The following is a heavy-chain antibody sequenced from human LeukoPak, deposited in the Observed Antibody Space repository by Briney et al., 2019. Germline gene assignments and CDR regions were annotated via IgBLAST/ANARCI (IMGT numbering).Heavy chain of an antibody. CDR3: AKDNVYDILTGYAGSRYYFDY. J-gene: IGHJ4*02. V-gene: IGHV3-30*02. Sequence: GGSLRLSCAASGFTFSSYGMHWVRQAPGKGLEWVAFIRYDGSNKYYADSVKGRFTISRDNSKNTLYLQMNSLRAEDTAVYYCAKDNVYDILTGYAGSRYYFDYWGLGTLVTVSS. D-gene: IGHD3-9*01. CDR2: IRYDGSNK. CDR1: GFTFSSYG.